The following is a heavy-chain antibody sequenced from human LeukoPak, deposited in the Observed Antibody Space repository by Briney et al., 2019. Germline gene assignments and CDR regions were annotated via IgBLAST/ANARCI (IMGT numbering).Heavy chain of an antibody. CDR1: GGTFSSYA. D-gene: IGHD2-2*02. V-gene: IGHV1-69*06. CDR3: ARESVVPAAISAFDI. CDR2: MIPIFGTA. J-gene: IGHJ3*02. Sequence: ASVKVSCKASGGTFSSYAISWERHAPGQRLGWMLGMIPIFGTANYTQYFQGRVTIVADKSTSTAYMELSSLRSDDTAGYYCARESVVPAAISAFDIWGQGTMVTVSS.